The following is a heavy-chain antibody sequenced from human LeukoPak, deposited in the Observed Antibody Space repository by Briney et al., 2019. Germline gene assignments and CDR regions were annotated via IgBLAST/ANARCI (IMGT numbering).Heavy chain of an antibody. CDR2: IYYSGST. CDR3: ARGRRGVWSPYYFDY. D-gene: IGHD2-8*02. Sequence: SQTLSLTCTVSGGSISSGGYYWSWIRQHPGKGLEWIGYIYYSGSTNYNPSLKSRVTISVDTSKNQFSLKLSSVTAADTAVYYCARGRRGVWSPYYFDYWGQGTLVTVSS. J-gene: IGHJ4*02. CDR1: GGSISSGGYY. V-gene: IGHV4-31*03.